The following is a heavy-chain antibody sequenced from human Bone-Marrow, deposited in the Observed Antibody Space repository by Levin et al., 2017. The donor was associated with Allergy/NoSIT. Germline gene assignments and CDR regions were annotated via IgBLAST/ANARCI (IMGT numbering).Heavy chain of an antibody. CDR1: GYSFTDYW. J-gene: IGHJ4*02. D-gene: IGHD3-16*01. V-gene: IGHV5-51*01. Sequence: GESLKISCKGSGYSFTDYWIGWVRQMPGKGLEWMGFINPGDSDTKHKPSFQGQVTISADKSISTAYLQWSSLKASDTAMYYCARRKGGDMNTWYWIFDSWGQGTLVTVSS. CDR2: INPGDSDT. CDR3: ARRKGGDMNTWYWIFDS.